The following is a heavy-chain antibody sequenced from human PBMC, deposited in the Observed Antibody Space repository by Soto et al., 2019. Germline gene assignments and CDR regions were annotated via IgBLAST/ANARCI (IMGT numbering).Heavy chain of an antibody. CDR1: GFTFTNYW. CDR3: ARGIQGRDCMDV. J-gene: IGHJ6*04. V-gene: IGHV3-74*01. D-gene: IGHD3-3*02. Sequence: EVQLVESGGGRVQPGGSLRLSCAATGFTFTNYWMHWVRQAPGKGLVWVSRINSDGITTFYADSVRGRFTISRDNARTTVFLQMNSLRGDDTCVYYCARGIQGRDCMDVWGEWTKVTVSS. CDR2: INSDGITT.